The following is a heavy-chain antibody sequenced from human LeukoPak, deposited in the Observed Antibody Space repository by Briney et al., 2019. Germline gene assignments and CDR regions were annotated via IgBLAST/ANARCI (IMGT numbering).Heavy chain of an antibody. V-gene: IGHV4-38-2*02. Sequence: SETLSLTCTVSGYSISSAYYWGWIRQPPGKGLEWIGNIHHTGSTDYNPSLKSRVTISVDTSKNQFSLKLSSVTAADTAVYYCARGFRGVIITFDYWGQGTLVTVSP. J-gene: IGHJ4*02. CDR3: ARGFRGVIITFDY. CDR1: GYSISSAYY. CDR2: IHHTGST. D-gene: IGHD3-10*01.